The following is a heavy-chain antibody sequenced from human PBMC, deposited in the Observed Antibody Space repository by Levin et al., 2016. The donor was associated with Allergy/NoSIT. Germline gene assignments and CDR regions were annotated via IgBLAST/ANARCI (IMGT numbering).Heavy chain of an antibody. CDR2: IFSNDEK. V-gene: IGHV2-26*01. D-gene: IGHD3-3*01. J-gene: IGHJ5*02. CDR3: ARSHAYYDFWSGYLHPHNWFDP. Sequence: SGPTLVKPTETLTLTCTVSGFSLSNARMGVSWIRQPPGKALEWLAHIFSNDEKSYSTSLKSRLTISKDTSKSQVVLTMTNMDPVDTATYYCARSHAYYDFWSGYLHPHNWFDPWGQGTLVTVSS. CDR1: GFSLSNARMG.